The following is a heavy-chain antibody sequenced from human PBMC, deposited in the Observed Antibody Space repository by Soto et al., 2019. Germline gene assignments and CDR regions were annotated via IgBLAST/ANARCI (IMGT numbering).Heavy chain of an antibody. CDR3: ARHTIYYYYGMDV. CDR1: GFTFSSYG. D-gene: IGHD2-2*01. J-gene: IGHJ6*02. Sequence: HPGGSLRLSCAASGFTFSSYGMNWVRQAPGKGLEWLSYIGGSSGTSYYADSVKGRSTISRDNAESSLYLQMNSLRDEDTAVYYCARHTIYYYYGMDVWGQGTTVTVS. V-gene: IGHV3-48*02. CDR2: IGGSSGTS.